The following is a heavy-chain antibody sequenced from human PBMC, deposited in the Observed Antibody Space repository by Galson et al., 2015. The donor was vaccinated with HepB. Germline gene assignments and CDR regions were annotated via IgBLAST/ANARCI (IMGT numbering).Heavy chain of an antibody. V-gene: IGHV4-59*08. J-gene: IGHJ4*02. CDR3: ARGSGGRVTTLYFDY. Sequence: SETLSLTCTVSGGSISSYYWSWIRQPPGKGLEWIGYIYYSGSTNYNPSLKSRVTISVDTSKNQFSLKLSSVTAADTAVYYCARGSGGRVTTLYFDYWGQGTLVTVSS. D-gene: IGHD4-17*01. CDR1: GGSISSYY. CDR2: IYYSGST.